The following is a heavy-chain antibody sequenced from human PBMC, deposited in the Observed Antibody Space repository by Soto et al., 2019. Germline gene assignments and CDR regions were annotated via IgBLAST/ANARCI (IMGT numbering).Heavy chain of an antibody. CDR3: ARGATSPSY. V-gene: IGHV3-23*01. CDR2: ISSSGGSA. Sequence: EVQLLESGGGLVQPGGSLRLSCAASGFTFSSYGMSWVRQAPGKGLEWVSAISSSGGSAYYADSVKGRFTISRDNSKNTLYLKMNSLRAEATALYYCARGATSPSYWGQGTLVTVSS. J-gene: IGHJ4*02. CDR1: GFTFSSYG.